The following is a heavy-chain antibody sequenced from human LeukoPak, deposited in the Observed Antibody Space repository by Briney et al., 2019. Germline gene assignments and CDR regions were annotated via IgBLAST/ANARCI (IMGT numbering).Heavy chain of an antibody. CDR2: INHRGST. CDR3: ARGPGLWSFDY. Sequence: AVYGGSFRXYYWRWIRQPPGKGREGGGEINHRGSTNYNPSLKRRVTISVDTSKNQFSLKLSSVTAADTAVYYCARGPGLWSFDYWGQGTLVTVSS. V-gene: IGHV4-34*01. J-gene: IGHJ4*02. D-gene: IGHD5-18*01. CDR1: GGSFRXYY.